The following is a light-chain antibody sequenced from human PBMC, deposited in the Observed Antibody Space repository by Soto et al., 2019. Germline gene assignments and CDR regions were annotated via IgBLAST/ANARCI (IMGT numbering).Light chain of an antibody. J-gene: IGLJ1*01. V-gene: IGLV1-44*01. CDR1: IEKNT. Sequence: QWVSTEQATTADIPGQRVTISCSGIEKNTVNWYQQFPGAAPKLVIYGNSQRPLGVPVRFSGSKSGTSASLAISGLQSEDEADYYCASWDGTFYVFGAGTQGHRP. CDR2: GNS. CDR3: ASWDGTFYV.